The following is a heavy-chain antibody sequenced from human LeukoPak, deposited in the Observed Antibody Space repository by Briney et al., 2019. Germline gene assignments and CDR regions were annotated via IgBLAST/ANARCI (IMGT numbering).Heavy chain of an antibody. D-gene: IGHD3-10*01. Sequence: PGGSLRLSCTASGFTFSNYAMHWVRQAPGKGLEWVAVISYDGSNKYYADSVKGRFTISRDNSKNTLYLQVNSLRAEDTAVYYCAGGGIGNVRGVSNYYYVMDVWGRGTTVTVSS. CDR1: GFTFSNYA. V-gene: IGHV3-30*04. CDR3: AGGGIGNVRGVSNYYYVMDV. CDR2: ISYDGSNK. J-gene: IGHJ6*04.